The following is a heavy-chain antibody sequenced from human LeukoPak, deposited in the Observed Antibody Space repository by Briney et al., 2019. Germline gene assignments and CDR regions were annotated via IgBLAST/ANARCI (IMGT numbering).Heavy chain of an antibody. J-gene: IGHJ4*02. CDR3: AREGYCSSTSCYGSRYFDY. Sequence: ASGKVSCKASGYTFTSYGIRWVRQAAGQGLEGRGWISAYNGKTNYAQKLQGRVTMTTDTSTSPAYMELRSLRSDDTSVYYCAREGYCSSTSCYGSRYFDYWGQGTLVTVSS. D-gene: IGHD2-2*01. CDR1: GYTFTSYG. CDR2: ISAYNGKT. V-gene: IGHV1-18*01.